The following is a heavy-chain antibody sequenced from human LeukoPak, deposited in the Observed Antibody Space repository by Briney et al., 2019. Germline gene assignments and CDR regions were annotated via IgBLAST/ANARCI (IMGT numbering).Heavy chain of an antibody. CDR1: GGTFSSYA. D-gene: IGHD3-10*01. CDR2: IIPIFGTA. V-gene: IGHV1-69*13. J-gene: IGHJ3*02. Sequence: SVKVSCKASGGTFSSYAISWVREAPGQGLEWMGGIIPIFGTANYAQKFQGRVTITADESTSTAYMELSSLRSEDTAVYYCARVLLWFGEYCDAFDIWGQGTMVTVSS. CDR3: ARVLLWFGEYCDAFDI.